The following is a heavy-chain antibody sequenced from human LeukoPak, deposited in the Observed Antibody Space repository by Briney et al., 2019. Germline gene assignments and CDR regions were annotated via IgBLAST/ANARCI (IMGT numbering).Heavy chain of an antibody. Sequence: SVKVSCKASGGTLSSYAISWVRQAPGQGLEWMGRIIPILGIANYAQKFQGRVTITADKSTSTAYMELSSLRSEDTAVYYCARGNSSGWYVFDYWGQGTLVTVSS. CDR3: ARGNSSGWYVFDY. CDR1: GGTLSSYA. CDR2: IIPILGIA. D-gene: IGHD6-19*01. V-gene: IGHV1-69*04. J-gene: IGHJ4*02.